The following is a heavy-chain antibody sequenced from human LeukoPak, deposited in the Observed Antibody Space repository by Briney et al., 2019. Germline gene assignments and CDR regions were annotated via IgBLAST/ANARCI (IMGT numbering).Heavy chain of an antibody. CDR3: AKDLDSYGYFPDY. CDR2: ISYDGSNK. V-gene: IGHV3-30*18. Sequence: QPGGSLRLSCAASGFTFSSYGMHWVRQAPGKGLEWVAVISYDGSNKYYADSVKGRFTISRDNSKNTLYLQVNSLRAEDTAVYYCAKDLDSYGYFPDYWGQGTLVTVSS. CDR1: GFTFSSYG. D-gene: IGHD5-18*01. J-gene: IGHJ4*02.